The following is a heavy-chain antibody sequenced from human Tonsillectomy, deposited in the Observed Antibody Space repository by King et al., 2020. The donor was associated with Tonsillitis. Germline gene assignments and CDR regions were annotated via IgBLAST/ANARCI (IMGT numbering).Heavy chain of an antibody. D-gene: IGHD6-13*01. CDR2: ITPLVGTT. CDR1: GSTFSRFA. CDR3: ASRNQYIAAAGYHSYGLDV. V-gene: IGHV1-69*01. Sequence: QLVQSGAEVKKPGSSVKVSCKASGSTFSRFAVSWVRQAPGQGLEWMGEITPLVGTTKFAEKFQVRVTITADEPTSTVFMELSSLRSEDTAVYYCASRNQYIAAAGYHSYGLDVWGQGTMVTVSS. J-gene: IGHJ6*02.